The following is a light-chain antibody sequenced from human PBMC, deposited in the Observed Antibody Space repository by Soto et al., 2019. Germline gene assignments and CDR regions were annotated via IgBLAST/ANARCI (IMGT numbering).Light chain of an antibody. J-gene: IGLJ2*01. Sequence: QSALTQPRSVSGSPGQSVTISCTGTSSDVGGYNYVSWYKHHPGKAPNLKIYDVNKRPSGVPDRFSGSKSGNTASLTISGLQAEDEADYYCCSYTSSSTLVFGGGTKLTVL. CDR3: CSYTSSSTLV. CDR1: SSDVGGYNY. CDR2: DVN. V-gene: IGLV2-11*01.